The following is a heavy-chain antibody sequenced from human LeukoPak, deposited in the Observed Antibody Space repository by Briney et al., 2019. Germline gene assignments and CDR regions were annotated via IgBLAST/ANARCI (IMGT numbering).Heavy chain of an antibody. Sequence: KPSETLSLTCSFSDGSISNYYWSWVRQPPGKGLEWIGYIYYSGSTDYNPSLKSRVTISIDTSKNHFSLRLSSVTAADTASYYCARGYAYGPNYYFDYWGQGTLVTVSS. D-gene: IGHD5-18*01. CDR3: ARGYAYGPNYYFDY. CDR2: IYYSGST. J-gene: IGHJ4*02. CDR1: DGSISNYY. V-gene: IGHV4-59*01.